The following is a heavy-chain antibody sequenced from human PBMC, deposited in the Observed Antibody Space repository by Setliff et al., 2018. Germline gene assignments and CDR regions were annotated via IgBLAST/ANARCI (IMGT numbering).Heavy chain of an antibody. CDR2: VRSRINNFAT. J-gene: IGHJ4*02. V-gene: IGHV3-73*01. D-gene: IGHD4-4*01. CDR1: GFTFSRSA. CDR3: TRISDYSNYHDY. Sequence: GALKISCAASGFTFSRSAIHWVRQASGKGLEWVGRVRSRINNFATAYDASVKGRFIISRDDSKNTAYLQMNSLKTEDTAVYYCTRISDYSNYHDYWGQGTLVTVSS.